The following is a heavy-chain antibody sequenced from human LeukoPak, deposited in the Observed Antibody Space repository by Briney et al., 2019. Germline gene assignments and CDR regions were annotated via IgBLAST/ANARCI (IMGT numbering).Heavy chain of an antibody. J-gene: IGHJ4*02. D-gene: IGHD6-13*01. Sequence: PGRSLRLSCAASGFTFSSYGMHWVRQAPGKGLEWVAVISYDGSNKYYADSVKGRFTISRDNSKNTLYLQMNSLRAEDTAVYYCAKEFGSSWPYYFDYWGQGTLVTVSS. CDR1: GFTFSSYG. CDR3: AKEFGSSWPYYFDY. CDR2: ISYDGSNK. V-gene: IGHV3-30*18.